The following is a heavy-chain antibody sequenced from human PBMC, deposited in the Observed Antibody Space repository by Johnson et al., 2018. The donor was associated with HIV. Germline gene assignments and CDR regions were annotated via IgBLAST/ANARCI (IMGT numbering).Heavy chain of an antibody. D-gene: IGHD5-12*01. CDR1: GFTFSSYW. Sequence: VQLVESGGGVVQPGRSLRLSCAASGFTFSSYWMHWVRQAPGKGLVWVSRINSDGSSTNYADSVKGRFTISRDNAKNTLYLQMNSLRAEDTAVYYCARDRRLADAFDIWGQGTMVTASS. V-gene: IGHV3-74*01. J-gene: IGHJ3*02. CDR2: INSDGSST. CDR3: ARDRRLADAFDI.